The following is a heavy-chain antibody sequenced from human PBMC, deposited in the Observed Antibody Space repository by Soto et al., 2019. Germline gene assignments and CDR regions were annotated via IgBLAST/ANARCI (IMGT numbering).Heavy chain of an antibody. CDR1: GFTFSSYA. J-gene: IGHJ4*02. Sequence: EVQLLESGGGLVQPGGSLRLSCAASGFTFSSYAMSWVRQAPGKGLEWVSAISGSGGSTYYADSVKGRFTISRDNSKNTLYLQMNSLRAEDTAVYYCAKASNRYSSSWYGSLYFDYWGQGTLVTVSS. D-gene: IGHD6-13*01. CDR3: AKASNRYSSSWYGSLYFDY. V-gene: IGHV3-23*01. CDR2: ISGSGGST.